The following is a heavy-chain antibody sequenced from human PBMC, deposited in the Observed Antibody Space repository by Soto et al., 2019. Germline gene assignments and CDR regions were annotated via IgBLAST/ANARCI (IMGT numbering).Heavy chain of an antibody. CDR3: ARAIVVVPAAIRAWFDP. V-gene: IGHV4-34*01. J-gene: IGHJ5*02. CDR2: INHSGST. CDR1: GGSFSGYY. D-gene: IGHD2-2*02. Sequence: QVQLQQWGAGLLKPSETLSLTCAVYGGSFSGYYWSWIRQPPGKGLEWIGEINHSGSTNYNPSLKSRVTISVDTSKNQFSLKLSSVTAADTAVYYCARAIVVVPAAIRAWFDPCGQGTLVTVSS.